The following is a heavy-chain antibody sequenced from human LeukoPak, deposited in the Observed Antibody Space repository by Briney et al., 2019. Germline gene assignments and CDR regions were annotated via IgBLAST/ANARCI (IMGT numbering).Heavy chain of an antibody. J-gene: IGHJ4*02. CDR1: GFPFSIYE. CDR2: IASSGTTI. D-gene: IGHD6-19*01. V-gene: IGHV3-48*03. Sequence: GGSLRPSCAVSGFPFSIYEMNWVRQAPGKGLEWVSNIASSGTTIYYADSVKGRFSISRDNAKSSLYLQMNSLRVEDTAVYYCALLAVASDFDYWGQGALVTVSS. CDR3: ALLAVASDFDY.